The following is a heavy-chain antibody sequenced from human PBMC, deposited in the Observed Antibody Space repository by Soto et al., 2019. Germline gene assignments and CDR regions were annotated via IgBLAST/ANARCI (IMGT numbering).Heavy chain of an antibody. CDR3: ARDSSITPRPLDY. Sequence: GGSLRLSCAASGFTFSSYAMSWVRQAPGKGLEWVSAISGSGGSTYYADSVKGRFTISRDNSKNTLYLQMNSLRAEDTAVYYCARDSSITPRPLDYWDQGTPVTVSS. CDR1: GFTFSSYA. CDR2: ISGSGGST. J-gene: IGHJ4*02. V-gene: IGHV3-23*01. D-gene: IGHD6-6*01.